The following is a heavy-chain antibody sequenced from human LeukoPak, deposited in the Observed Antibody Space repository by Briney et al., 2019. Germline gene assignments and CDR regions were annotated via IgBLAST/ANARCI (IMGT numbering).Heavy chain of an antibody. CDR2: INHSGST. V-gene: IGHV4-34*01. Sequence: SETLSLTCAVFGGSFSGHYWSWIRQPPGKGLEWIGEINHSGSTNYNPSLKSRVTISVDTSKNQFSLKLSSVTAADTAVYYCARVQTYYDFWSGSSILYYFDYWGQGTLVTVSS. J-gene: IGHJ4*02. CDR3: ARVQTYYDFWSGSSILYYFDY. CDR1: GGSFSGHY. D-gene: IGHD3-3*01.